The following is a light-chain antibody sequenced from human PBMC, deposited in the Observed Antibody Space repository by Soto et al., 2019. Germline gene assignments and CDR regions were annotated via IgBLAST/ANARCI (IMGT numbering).Light chain of an antibody. CDR1: SSDVGGYNY. J-gene: IGLJ1*01. Sequence: QSVLTQPASVSGSPVQSITISCTGTSSDVGGYNYVSWYQQNPGKAPKLMIYDVSNRPSGVSNRFSGSKSGNTASLTISGLQAEDEADYYCTSYTSSSTPYVFGGGTKVTVL. CDR3: TSYTSSSTPYV. V-gene: IGLV2-14*01. CDR2: DVS.